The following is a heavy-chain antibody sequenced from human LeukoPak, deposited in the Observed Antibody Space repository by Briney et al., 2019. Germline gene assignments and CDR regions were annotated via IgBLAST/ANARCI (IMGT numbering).Heavy chain of an antibody. CDR2: ISSSSSYI. J-gene: IGHJ3*02. V-gene: IGHV3-11*06. CDR1: GFTFSDYY. Sequence: GGSLRLSCAASGFTFSDYYMSWIRQAPGKGLEWVSSISSSSSYIYYADSVKGRFTISRDNAKNSLYLQINSLRAEDTAVYYCARAGDGYNDAFDIWGQGTMVTVSS. CDR3: ARAGDGYNDAFDI. D-gene: IGHD5-24*01.